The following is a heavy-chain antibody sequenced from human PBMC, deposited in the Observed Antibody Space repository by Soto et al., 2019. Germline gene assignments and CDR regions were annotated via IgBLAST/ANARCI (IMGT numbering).Heavy chain of an antibody. J-gene: IGHJ4*02. CDR1: GFTFSVYA. CDR2: ISGNGGST. V-gene: IGHV3-23*01. CDR3: AKDRTFGPPLVRFDS. Sequence: EVQLLESGGGLVQPGGSLRLSCGASGFTFSVYAMTWVRKAPGKGLEWVSAISGNGGSTYYADSVKGRFTISRDNSKSTLHLQMNSLRVEDTAVYYCAKDRTFGPPLVRFDSWGLGTLVTVSS. D-gene: IGHD6-6*01.